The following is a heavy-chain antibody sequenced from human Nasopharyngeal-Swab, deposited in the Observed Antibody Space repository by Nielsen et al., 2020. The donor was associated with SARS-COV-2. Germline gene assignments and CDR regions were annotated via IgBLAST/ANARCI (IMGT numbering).Heavy chain of an antibody. CDR3: AREGIVGATTGLDY. CDR1: GFTFSSYG. CDR2: IWYDGSNK. V-gene: IGHV3-33*01. D-gene: IGHD1-26*01. J-gene: IGHJ4*02. Sequence: GSLKISCAASGFTFSSYGMHWVRQAPGKRLEWVAVIWYDGSNKYYADSVKGRFTISRDNSKNTLYLQMNSLRAEDTAVYYCAREGIVGATTGLDYWGQGTLVTVSS.